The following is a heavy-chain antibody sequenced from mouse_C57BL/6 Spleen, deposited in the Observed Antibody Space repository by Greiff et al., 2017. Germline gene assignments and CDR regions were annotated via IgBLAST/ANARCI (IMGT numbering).Heavy chain of an antibody. J-gene: IGHJ2*01. V-gene: IGHV1-55*01. Sequence: QVQLQQPGAELVKPGASVKMSCKASGYTFTSYWITWVKQRPGQGLEWIGDIYPGSGSTNYNEKFKSKATLTVDTSSSTDYMQLSSLTSEDSAVYYCARGDYYGSSYGYWGQGTTLTVSS. CDR2: IYPGSGST. CDR3: ARGDYYGSSYGY. CDR1: GYTFTSYW. D-gene: IGHD1-1*01.